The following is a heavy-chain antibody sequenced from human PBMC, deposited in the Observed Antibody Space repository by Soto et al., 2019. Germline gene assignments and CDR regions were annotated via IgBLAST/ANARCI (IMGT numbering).Heavy chain of an antibody. Sequence: QVQLVESGGGVVQPGRSLRLSCAASGFTFSSYAMHWVRQAPGKGLEWVAVISYDGSNKYYADSVKGRFTISRDNSKNTLYRQMNSLRAEDTAVYYCARDPMGRYYGSGSYYFVYWGQGTLVTVSS. CDR2: ISYDGSNK. V-gene: IGHV3-30-3*01. CDR3: ARDPMGRYYGSGSYYFVY. J-gene: IGHJ4*02. CDR1: GFTFSSYA. D-gene: IGHD3-10*01.